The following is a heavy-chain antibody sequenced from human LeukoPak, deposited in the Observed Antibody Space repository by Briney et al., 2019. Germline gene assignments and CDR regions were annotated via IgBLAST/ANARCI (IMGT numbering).Heavy chain of an antibody. D-gene: IGHD3-22*01. CDR2: IYYSGTT. Sequence: SETLSLTCTVSGGSISSYYWNWIRQPPGKGLEWIGYIYYSGTTNYNPSLKSRVTISVDTSKNQFSLNLSSVTAADTAVYYCARDLYYSDSSAYFYAFNMWGQGKMVTVSS. J-gene: IGHJ3*02. V-gene: IGHV4-59*12. CDR1: GGSISSYY. CDR3: ARDLYYSDSSAYFYAFNM.